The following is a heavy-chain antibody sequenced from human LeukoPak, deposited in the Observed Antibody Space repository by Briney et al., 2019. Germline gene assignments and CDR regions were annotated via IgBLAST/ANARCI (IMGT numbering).Heavy chain of an antibody. D-gene: IGHD2-2*02. CDR1: GFTFSDYY. CDR2: ISGSGGST. V-gene: IGHV3-23*01. CDR3: AKAGYCSSTSCYRGHWDYYYYYMDV. J-gene: IGHJ6*03. Sequence: PGGSLRLSCAASGFTFSDYYMSWIRQAPGKGLEWVSAISGSGGSTYYADSVKGRFTISRDNSKNTLYLQMNSLRAEDTAVYYCAKAGYCSSTSCYRGHWDYYYYYMDVWGKGTTVTVSS.